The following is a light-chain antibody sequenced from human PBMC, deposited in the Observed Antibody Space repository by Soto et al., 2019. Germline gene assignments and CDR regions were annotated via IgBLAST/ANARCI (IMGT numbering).Light chain of an antibody. CDR3: QQGDSMPLT. V-gene: IGKV1-12*01. J-gene: IGKJ4*01. CDR2: GIS. Sequence: DIQMTQSPSSVSASVGDRVTITCRASQGIRRWLAWYQQKPGEALKLLIYGISNLQSGVPPRFSGSGPGTDFTPTISSLQPEDSAAYYCQQGDSMPLTFGVGTKVEIK. CDR1: QGIRRW.